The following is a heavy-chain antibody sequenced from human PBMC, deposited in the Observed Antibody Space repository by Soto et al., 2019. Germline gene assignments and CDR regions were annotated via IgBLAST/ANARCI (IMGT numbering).Heavy chain of an antibody. J-gene: IGHJ6*03. CDR1: GDSVSSNSAG. D-gene: IGHD1-1*01. CDR3: ARGSWDDVSGHYYMDV. V-gene: IGHV6-1*01. Sequence: PSQTLSLTGDISGDSVSSNSAGWNWIRQTPSRGLEWLGRTYYKSKWYYTYAASVKSRITVSPDTSKNQFPLQLTSVTPEDTAVYYCARGSWDDVSGHYYMDVWDKGTTVTVSS. CDR2: TYYKSKWYY.